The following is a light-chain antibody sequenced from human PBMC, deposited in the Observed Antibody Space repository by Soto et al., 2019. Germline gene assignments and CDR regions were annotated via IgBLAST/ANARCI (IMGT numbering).Light chain of an antibody. V-gene: IGLV2-14*01. CDR3: SSYTSSGTLYV. Sequence: QSALTKPASVSGSPGQSIAISCNGTSSDVGGYNYVSWYQQHPGKAPKLMIFDVSNRPSGVSNRFSGSKSGNTASLTISGLQAEDEADYYCSSYTSSGTLYVFGTGTKVTVL. CDR2: DVS. J-gene: IGLJ1*01. CDR1: SSDVGGYNY.